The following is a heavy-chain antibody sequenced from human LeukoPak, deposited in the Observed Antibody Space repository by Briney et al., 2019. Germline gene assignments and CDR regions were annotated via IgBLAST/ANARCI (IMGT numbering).Heavy chain of an antibody. V-gene: IGHV3-9*01. D-gene: IGHD6-19*01. CDR3: AKVVGYSSGWYDY. J-gene: IGHJ4*02. CDR1: GFTFDDYA. CDR2: ISWNSGSI. Sequence: GGSLRLSCAASGFTFDDYAMHWVRQAPGKGLEWVSGISWNSGSIGYADSVKGRLTISRDNAKNSLYLQMNSLRAEDTALYYCAKVVGYSSGWYDYWGQGTLVTVFS.